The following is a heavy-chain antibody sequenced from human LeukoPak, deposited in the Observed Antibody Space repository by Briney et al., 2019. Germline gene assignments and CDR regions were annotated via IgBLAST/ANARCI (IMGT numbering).Heavy chain of an antibody. Sequence: ASVKVSCKASGYTFTSNYIHWVRQAPGQGLEWMGIINPSGGSTSYAQKFQGRVTMTRDTSASTVYMELSSLRSEDTAVYYCARFGRFCSGGSCYSHHYYGMDVWGQGTTVTVSS. V-gene: IGHV1-46*01. D-gene: IGHD2-15*01. CDR3: ARFGRFCSGGSCYSHHYYGMDV. J-gene: IGHJ6*02. CDR1: GYTFTSNY. CDR2: INPSGGST.